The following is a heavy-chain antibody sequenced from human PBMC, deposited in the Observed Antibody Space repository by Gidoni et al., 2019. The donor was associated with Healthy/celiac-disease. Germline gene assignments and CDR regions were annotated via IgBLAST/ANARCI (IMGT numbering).Heavy chain of an antibody. Sequence: EVQLLESGGGLVQPGGSLRLSCAASGFTFSSYAMSWVRQAPGKGLEWVSAISGSGGSTYYADSVKGRFTISRDNSKNTLYLQMNSLRAEDTAVYYCAKGSAPRPGSLNNWFDPWGQGTLVTVSS. V-gene: IGHV3-23*01. CDR1: GFTFSSYA. D-gene: IGHD1-26*01. CDR3: AKGSAPRPGSLNNWFDP. CDR2: ISGSGGST. J-gene: IGHJ5*02.